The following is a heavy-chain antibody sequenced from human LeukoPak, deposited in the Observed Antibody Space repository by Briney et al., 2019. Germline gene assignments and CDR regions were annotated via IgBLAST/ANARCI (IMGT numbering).Heavy chain of an antibody. D-gene: IGHD2-21*01. J-gene: IGHJ6*04. CDR3: ARDLYSNMDV. CDR1: GDSISTSKYY. V-gene: IGHV4-39*07. CDR2: IYYSGRT. Sequence: SETLSLTCTVSGDSISTSKYYWGWIRQSPGKGLEWIASIYYSGRTYYSASLKTRVSISVDTSKNLFSLRLNSVTAADTAVYYCARDLYSNMDVWGKGTTVTISS.